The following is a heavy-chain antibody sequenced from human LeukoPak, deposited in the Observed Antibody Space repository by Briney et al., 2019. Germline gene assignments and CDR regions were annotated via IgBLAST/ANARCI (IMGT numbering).Heavy chain of an antibody. J-gene: IGHJ4*02. CDR1: GYTFTGYY. D-gene: IGHD3-10*01. V-gene: IGHV1-2*02. CDR2: INPNSGGT. CDR3: ARSFRPFNSATWFLSFDS. Sequence: GASVKVSCKASGYTFTGYYMHWVRQAPGQGLEWMGWINPNSGGTNYAQKFQGRVTMTRDTSISTAYMELSRLRSDDTAVYYCARSFRPFNSATWFLSFDSWGPGTLVTVSS.